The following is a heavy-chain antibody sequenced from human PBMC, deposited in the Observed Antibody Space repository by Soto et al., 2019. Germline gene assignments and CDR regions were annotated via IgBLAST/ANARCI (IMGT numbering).Heavy chain of an antibody. V-gene: IGHV3-23*01. CDR2: ISGSRDST. CDR1: GFTFSSFA. Sequence: EVQLLESGGGLVQPGGSLRLSCAASGFTFSSFAMSWGRQAPGKGLEWVSLISGSRDSTYYADSVKGRFTISSDISKSTMYLQMNSMRAEDTAVYYCAKVRLFSDTSERYFQHWGQGTLVTVSS. CDR3: AKVRLFSDTSERYFQH. D-gene: IGHD3-22*01. J-gene: IGHJ1*01.